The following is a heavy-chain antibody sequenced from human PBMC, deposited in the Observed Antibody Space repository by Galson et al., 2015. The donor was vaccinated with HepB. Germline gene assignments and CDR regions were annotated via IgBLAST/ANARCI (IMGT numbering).Heavy chain of an antibody. CDR1: GYTFTDYY. CDR3: ATDRRAIAARSVWALEY. J-gene: IGHJ4*02. D-gene: IGHD6-6*01. CDR2: VDPEDGKT. V-gene: IGHV1-69-2*01. Sequence: VKVSCKVSGYTFTDYYMHWVQQAPGKGLEWMGLVDPEDGKTIYAEKFQARVTISADTSTDTAYMELSSLRSEDTAVYYCATDRRAIAARSVWALEYWGQGTLVTVSS.